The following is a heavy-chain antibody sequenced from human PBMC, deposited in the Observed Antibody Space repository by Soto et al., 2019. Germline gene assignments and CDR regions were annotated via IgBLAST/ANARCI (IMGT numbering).Heavy chain of an antibody. D-gene: IGHD3-9*01. J-gene: IGHJ5*02. CDR2: IYYSGST. Sequence: QVQLQESGPGLVKPSQTLSLTCTVSGGSISSGGYYWSWIRQHPGKGLEWIGYIYYSGSTYYNPSLKSRVTISVDTSKNQFSLKLRSVTAADTAVYYCARTRYDILTGHDWGWFDPWGQGTLVTVSS. CDR1: GGSISSGGYY. CDR3: ARTRYDILTGHDWGWFDP. V-gene: IGHV4-31*03.